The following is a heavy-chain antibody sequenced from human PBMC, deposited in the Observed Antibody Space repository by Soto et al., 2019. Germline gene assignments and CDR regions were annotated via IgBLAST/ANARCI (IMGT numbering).Heavy chain of an antibody. CDR1: GFTLSSYG. D-gene: IGHD4-17*01. J-gene: IGHJ3*02. Sequence: PGGSLRLSCAASGFTLSSYGIHWVRQAPGKGLEWVAVISYDGTYKYYADSLKGRFTISRDNSKNTLYLQMNNLRAEDTAVYHCAKEFYRYGGKSGGDAFDIWGQGTKVTVSS. CDR2: ISYDGTYK. V-gene: IGHV3-30*18. CDR3: AKEFYRYGGKSGGDAFDI.